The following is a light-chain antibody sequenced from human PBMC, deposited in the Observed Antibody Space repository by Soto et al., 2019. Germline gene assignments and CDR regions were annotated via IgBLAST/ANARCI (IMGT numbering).Light chain of an antibody. CDR1: SFNIGSNT. J-gene: IGLJ1*01. Sequence: QLVLTQPPSASGTPGQRVTISCSGSSFNIGSNTVNWYQQLPGTAPQLLIYSNNQRPSGVPDRFSGSKSGTSASLAISGLQSEDEVDYYCEAWDDSLNAYVFGTGTKLTVL. CDR3: EAWDDSLNAYV. CDR2: SNN. V-gene: IGLV1-44*01.